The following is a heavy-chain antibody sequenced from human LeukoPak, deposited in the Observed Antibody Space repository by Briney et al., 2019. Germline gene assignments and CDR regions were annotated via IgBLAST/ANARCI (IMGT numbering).Heavy chain of an antibody. CDR3: ARVATPVFDP. CDR2: IYYSGST. D-gene: IGHD2-15*01. V-gene: IGHV4-31*03. Sequence: SQTLSLTCTVSGGSISSGGYYWSWIRQHPGKGLEWIGYIYYSGSTYYSPSLKSRVTISVDTSKNQFSLKLSSVTAADTAVYYCARVATPVFDPWGQGTLVTVSS. J-gene: IGHJ5*02. CDR1: GGSISSGGYY.